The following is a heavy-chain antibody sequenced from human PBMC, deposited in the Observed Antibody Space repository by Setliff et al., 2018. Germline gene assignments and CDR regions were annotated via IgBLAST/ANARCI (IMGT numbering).Heavy chain of an antibody. J-gene: IGHJ6*03. CDR3: ARADSNTYYYYYYMDV. Sequence: PSETLSLTCTVSGDSISSRSHYWGWIRQPPGKGLEWIGYIYTSGSTNYNPSLKSRVTISVDTSKNQFSLKLSSVTAADTAVYYCARADSNTYYYYYYMDVWGKGTTVTVSS. V-gene: IGHV4-61*05. CDR1: GDSISSRSHY. CDR2: IYTSGST. D-gene: IGHD4-4*01.